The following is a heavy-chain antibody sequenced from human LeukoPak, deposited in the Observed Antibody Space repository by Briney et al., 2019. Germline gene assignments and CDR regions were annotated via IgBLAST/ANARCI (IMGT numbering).Heavy chain of an antibody. CDR3: ARVRSGVVTAIFDY. CDR1: GFTFSSYS. CDR2: ISTSGTYI. D-gene: IGHD2-21*02. V-gene: IGHV3-21*01. J-gene: IGHJ4*02. Sequence: GGSLRLSCAASGFTFSSYSMNWVRQAPGEGLEWVSSISTSGTYIYYADSVKGRFTISRDNAKNSLYLQMNSLRAEDTAVYYCARVRSGVVTAIFDYWGQGTLVTVSS.